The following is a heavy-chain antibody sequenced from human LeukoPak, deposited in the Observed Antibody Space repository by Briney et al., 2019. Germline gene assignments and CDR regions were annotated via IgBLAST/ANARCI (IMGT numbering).Heavy chain of an antibody. CDR3: ARDQGSTSRGIDY. Sequence: GGSLRLSCAASGFTFSSYWMHWVRQAPGKGLVWVSRIYSDGNTTNYADSVKGQFTISRDNAKNTLYLQMNSLRAEDTAVYYCARDQGSTSRGIDYWGQGTLVTVSS. CDR2: IYSDGNTT. CDR1: GFTFSSYW. V-gene: IGHV3-74*01. D-gene: IGHD2-2*01. J-gene: IGHJ4*02.